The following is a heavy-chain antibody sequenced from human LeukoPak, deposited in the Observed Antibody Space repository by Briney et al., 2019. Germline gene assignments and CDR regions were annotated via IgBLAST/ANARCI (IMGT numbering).Heavy chain of an antibody. D-gene: IGHD2-15*01. V-gene: IGHV4-31*03. Sequence: SETLSLTCTVSGDSISRSSYYWSWIRQYPGKGLEWIGYIYYSGSTYYNPSLKSRVTISVDTYKNQFSLKLSSVTAADTAVYYCARGRSLTLDYWGQGTLVTVSS. CDR3: ARGRSLTLDY. CDR1: GDSISRSSYY. CDR2: IYYSGST. J-gene: IGHJ4*02.